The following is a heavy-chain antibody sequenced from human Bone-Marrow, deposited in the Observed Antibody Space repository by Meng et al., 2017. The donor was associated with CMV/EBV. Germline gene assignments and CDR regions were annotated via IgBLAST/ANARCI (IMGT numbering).Heavy chain of an antibody. CDR3: ARDGGDGSYLKIFDY. D-gene: IGHD1-26*01. Sequence: QVQLVQSGAEVKKPGASVKVSCKSSGFSFTGHYMHWVRQAPGQGLEWMAWNPPNSDGTAYAHNFQDRVTVTRDTSINTDYLELSRLTSDDTAVYYCARDGGDGSYLKIFDYWGQGTLVTVSS. CDR1: GFSFTGHY. J-gene: IGHJ4*02. V-gene: IGHV1-2*02. CDR2: NPPNSDGT.